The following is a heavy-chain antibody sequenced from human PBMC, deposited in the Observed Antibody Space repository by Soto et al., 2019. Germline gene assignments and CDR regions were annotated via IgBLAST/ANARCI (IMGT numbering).Heavy chain of an antibody. CDR2: IITLFGTA. CDR3: ARGGVQSGTYFDY. Sequence: QVQLVQPGAEVKKPGSSVKVSCKASGGTFSSYAISWVRQAPGQGLDWLGGIITLFGTANYEQKFQGRVRFTAEESTGTAYMELRSLRSEDTAVYYCARGGVQSGTYFDYWGQGTLVTVAS. J-gene: IGHJ4*02. CDR1: GGTFSSYA. V-gene: IGHV1-69*01. D-gene: IGHD2-15*01.